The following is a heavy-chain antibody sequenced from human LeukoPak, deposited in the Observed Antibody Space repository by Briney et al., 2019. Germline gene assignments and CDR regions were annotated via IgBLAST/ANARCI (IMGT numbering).Heavy chain of an antibody. D-gene: IGHD3-22*01. CDR3: VKDADYFDSGSYMVPFDS. V-gene: IGHV3-23*01. CDR2: VGGSDGKT. Sequence: GGSLRLSCAASGFTFSRCAMGWVRQIPGKGLEWVAGVGGSDGKTYYADPVKGRFNISRDNSKNSLYLQLNSLRSDDTAIYYCVKDADYFDSGSYMVPFDSWGQGTLVTVSS. CDR1: GFTFSRCA. J-gene: IGHJ4*02.